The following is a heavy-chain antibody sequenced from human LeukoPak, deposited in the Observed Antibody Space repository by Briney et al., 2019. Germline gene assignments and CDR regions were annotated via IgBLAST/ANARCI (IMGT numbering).Heavy chain of an antibody. D-gene: IGHD5-12*01. J-gene: IGHJ4*02. CDR2: LIGSSGST. Sequence: PGGSLRLSCAASGFTSIYYAMNWVRQAPGKGLEWVSVLIGSSGSTDYADSVKGRFTISRDNSKNTLFLQMNSLRAEDTAIYYCAKGAYDYIEIGYFDSWGQGTLVTVSS. CDR3: AKGAYDYIEIGYFDS. V-gene: IGHV3-23*01. CDR1: GFTSIYYA.